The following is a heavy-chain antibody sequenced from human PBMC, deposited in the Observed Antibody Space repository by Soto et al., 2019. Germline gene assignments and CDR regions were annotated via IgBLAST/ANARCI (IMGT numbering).Heavy chain of an antibody. J-gene: IGHJ3*02. V-gene: IGHV1-69*13. Sequence: SVKFSCKASGGTFSSYAISWVRQAPGQGLEWMGGIIPIFGTANYAQKFQGRVTITADESTSTAYMELSSLRSEDTAVYYCARDGDCSSTSCYRGDAFDIWGQGTMVTVSS. D-gene: IGHD2-2*03. CDR1: GGTFSSYA. CDR2: IIPIFGTA. CDR3: ARDGDCSSTSCYRGDAFDI.